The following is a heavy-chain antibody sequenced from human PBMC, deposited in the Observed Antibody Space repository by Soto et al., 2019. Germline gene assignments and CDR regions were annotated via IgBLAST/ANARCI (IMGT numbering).Heavy chain of an antibody. J-gene: IGHJ4*02. CDR3: ARNTFIYYNSGWSYFDY. D-gene: IGHD6-19*01. CDR2: IYHTVNA. V-gene: IGHV4-39*07. CDR1: GDSISNSRFY. Sequence: TXETLSLTCSVSGDSISNSRFYWAWIRQPPGEGLEWIGSIYHTVNAYYNPSLKSRVTISVDTSKNQFSLKLSSVSAADTAVYYCARNTFIYYNSGWSYFDYWGQVNLVTVSS.